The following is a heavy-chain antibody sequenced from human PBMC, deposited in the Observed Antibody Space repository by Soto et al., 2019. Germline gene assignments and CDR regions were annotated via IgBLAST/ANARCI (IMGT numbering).Heavy chain of an antibody. J-gene: IGHJ4*02. CDR1: GFAFNNYG. D-gene: IGHD2-2*01. Sequence: GGSLRLSCTVSGFAFNNYGINWVRQAPGKGLERVSSISKSDYTYYSDSVKGRFTISRDNAKNSVSLQMNTLRVEDTAVYYCAREDSIIIPAVSDFWGQGTLVTVSS. V-gene: IGHV3-21*01. CDR3: AREDSIIIPAVSDF. CDR2: ISKSDYT.